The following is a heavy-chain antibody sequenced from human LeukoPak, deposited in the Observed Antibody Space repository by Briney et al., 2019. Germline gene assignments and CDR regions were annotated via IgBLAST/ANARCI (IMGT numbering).Heavy chain of an antibody. CDR2: IYYSGST. CDR3: ARVRFPPGLYYFDY. Sequence: MASETLSPTCTVSGGSISSYYWSWIRQPPGKGLEWIGYIYYSGSTNYNPSLKSRVTISVDTSKNQFSLKLSSVTAADTAAYYCARVRFPPGLYYFDYWGQGTLVTVSS. D-gene: IGHD3-3*01. V-gene: IGHV4-59*01. CDR1: GGSISSYY. J-gene: IGHJ4*02.